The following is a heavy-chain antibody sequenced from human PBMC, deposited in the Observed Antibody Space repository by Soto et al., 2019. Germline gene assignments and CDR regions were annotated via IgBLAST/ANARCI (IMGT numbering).Heavy chain of an antibody. CDR2: IYYGGST. CDR1: GGSISSSSYY. CDR3: ARLERGRNSARGGSYGMDV. V-gene: IGHV4-39*01. J-gene: IGHJ6*02. D-gene: IGHD3-16*01. Sequence: SETLSLTCTVSGGSISSSSYYWGWIRQPPGKGLEWIGSIYYGGSTYYNPSLKSRVTISVDTSKNQFSLKLSSVTAADTAVYYCARLERGRNSARGGSYGMDVWGQGTTVTVSS.